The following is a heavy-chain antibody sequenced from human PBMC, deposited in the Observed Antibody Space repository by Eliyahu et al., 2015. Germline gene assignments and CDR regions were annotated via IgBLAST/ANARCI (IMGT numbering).Heavy chain of an antibody. CDR2: IDPSDSYT. D-gene: IGHD3-10*01. J-gene: IGHJ5*02. CDR1: GYSFTNYW. V-gene: IGHV5-10-1*03. Sequence: EVQLVQSGAEVKEPGEPLRISCKGSGYSFTNYWITWVRQMPGKGLEWMGSIDPSDSYTNYXPSFQGHVTISADKSISTAYLQWNSLKASDTAIYYCARRGVNDWFDPWGQGTLVTVSS. CDR3: ARRGVNDWFDP.